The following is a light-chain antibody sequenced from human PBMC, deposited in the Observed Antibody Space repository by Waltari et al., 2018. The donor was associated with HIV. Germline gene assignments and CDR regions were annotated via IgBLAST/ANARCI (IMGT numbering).Light chain of an antibody. V-gene: IGLV2-8*01. Sequence: QSALTQPPSASGSPGQSVTISCTATSTDVGASNYVSWYQQHSGEAPKLIIYEVTKRPSGVPDRFSGSKSGNTASLTVSGLQDEDEADFYCSSYAGSTVIFGGGTKLTVL. CDR2: EVT. CDR3: SSYAGSTVI. CDR1: STDVGASNY. J-gene: IGLJ2*01.